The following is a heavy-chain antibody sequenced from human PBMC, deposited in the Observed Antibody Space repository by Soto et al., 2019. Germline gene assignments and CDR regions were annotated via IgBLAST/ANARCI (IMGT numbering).Heavy chain of an antibody. J-gene: IGHJ4*02. Sequence: PGWSLRLSCAASGFTFSSYWMHWVRQAPGKGLVWVSRIKGDGSETNYADSVKGRFTISRDNAKNTLYLQLNSLRAEDTAVYYCLRGNSGYGNFDYWGQGTRVTVSS. D-gene: IGHD5-12*01. CDR2: IKGDGSET. V-gene: IGHV3-74*01. CDR3: LRGNSGYGNFDY. CDR1: GFTFSSYW.